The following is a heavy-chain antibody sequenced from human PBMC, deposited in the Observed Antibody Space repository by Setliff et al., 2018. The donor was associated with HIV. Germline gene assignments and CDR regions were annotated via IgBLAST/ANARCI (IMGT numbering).Heavy chain of an antibody. CDR1: GVSVNSQSDY. D-gene: IGHD3-16*01. Sequence: SETLSLTCTVSGVSVNSQSDYWTWIRQPAGKGLEWLGHIYISRSTNYNPYFKGRVAMSVDRSKNQFSLKLSSVTAADTAVYHFARARGSTLYINTFDSWGQGTLVTVSS. CDR2: IYISRST. V-gene: IGHV4-61*09. CDR3: ARARGSTLYINTFDS. J-gene: IGHJ4*02.